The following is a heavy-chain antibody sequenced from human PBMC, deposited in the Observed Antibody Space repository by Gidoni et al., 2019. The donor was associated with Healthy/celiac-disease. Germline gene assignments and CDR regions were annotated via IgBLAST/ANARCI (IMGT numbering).Heavy chain of an antibody. CDR3: AREEGYCSGGSCYNNWFDP. CDR1: GYNFTSYY. CDR2: INPSGGST. J-gene: IGHJ5*02. D-gene: IGHD2-15*01. V-gene: IGHV1-46*01. Sequence: QVQLVQSGAEVKKPGASVKVSCKASGYNFTSYYMHWVRQAPGQGLEWMGIINPSGGSTSYAQKFQGRVTMTRDTSTSTVYMELSSLRSEDTAVYYCAREEGYCSGGSCYNNWFDPWGQGTLVTVSS.